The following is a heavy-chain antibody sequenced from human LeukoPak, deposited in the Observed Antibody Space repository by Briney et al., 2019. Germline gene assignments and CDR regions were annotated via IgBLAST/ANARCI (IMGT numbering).Heavy chain of an antibody. V-gene: IGHV1-2*02. CDR2: INPNSGGK. J-gene: IGHJ4*02. CDR1: GYTFTGYY. Sequence: ASVKVSCKASGYTFTGYYMHWVRQAPGKGLEWMGWINPNSGGKNYAQNFKGRVTMTRDTSISTAYMELSRLRADDTAVYYCARDRGVIVATIQHFDYWGQGTLVTVSS. D-gene: IGHD5-12*01. CDR3: ARDRGVIVATIQHFDY.